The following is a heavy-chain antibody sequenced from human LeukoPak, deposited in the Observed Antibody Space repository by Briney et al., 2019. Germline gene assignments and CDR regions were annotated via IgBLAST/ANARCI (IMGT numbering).Heavy chain of an antibody. CDR1: GFTVRSTY. V-gene: IGHV3-53*05. CDR3: TRDLGTEYNIFDY. J-gene: IGHJ4*02. Sequence: SGGPLRLSXAASGFTVRSTYMSWVRQAPGKGLEWVSIIYSAGSTYYADSVKGRFTISRDNSKNTLYLEMNSLRPEDTAVYYCTRDLGTEYNIFDYWGQGTLVTVSS. D-gene: IGHD3-9*01. CDR2: IYSAGST.